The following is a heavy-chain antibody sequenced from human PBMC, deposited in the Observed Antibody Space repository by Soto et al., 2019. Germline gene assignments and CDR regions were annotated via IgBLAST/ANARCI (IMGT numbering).Heavy chain of an antibody. CDR1: GGTFSSYA. J-gene: IGHJ6*02. V-gene: IGHV1-69*13. CDR2: IIPISGTA. D-gene: IGHD2-2*01. Sequence: SVKVSCKASGGTFSSYAISWVRQAPGQGLEWMGGIIPISGTANYAQKFQGRVTITADESTSTAYMELSSLRSEDTAVYYCARSQGSSTSLEIYYYYYYGMDFSGQGTTVTVSS. CDR3: ARSQGSSTSLEIYYYYYYGMDF.